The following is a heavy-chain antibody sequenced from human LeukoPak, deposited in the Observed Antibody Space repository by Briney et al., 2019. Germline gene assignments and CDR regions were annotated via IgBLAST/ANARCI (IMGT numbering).Heavy chain of an antibody. V-gene: IGHV3-7*03. CDR2: IKEDGSEI. D-gene: IGHD2-2*03. CDR1: AFTFSNYW. CDR3: ARTQIGFCSGTSCTLYYFDF. J-gene: IGHJ4*02. Sequence: GGSLRLSCAASAFTFSNYWMSWVRQAPGKGLEWVANIKEDGSEINYVDSVKGRFTISRDNAKSSLYLQISSLRAEDTALYYCARTQIGFCSGTSCTLYYFDFWGQGTLVTVSS.